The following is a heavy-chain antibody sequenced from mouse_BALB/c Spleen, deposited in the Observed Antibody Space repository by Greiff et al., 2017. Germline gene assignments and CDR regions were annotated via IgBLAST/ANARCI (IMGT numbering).Heavy chain of an antibody. V-gene: IGHV1S56*01. CDR3: ARGGYYGSSYEAMGY. D-gene: IGHD1-1*01. Sequence: VQLQQSGPELVKPGASVRISCKASGYTFTSYYIHWVKQRPGQGLEWIGWIYPGNVNTKYNEKFKGKATLTADKSSSTAYMQLSSLTSEDSAVYFCARGGYYGSSYEAMGYWGQGTSVTVSS. J-gene: IGHJ4*01. CDR1: GYTFTSYY. CDR2: IYPGNVNT.